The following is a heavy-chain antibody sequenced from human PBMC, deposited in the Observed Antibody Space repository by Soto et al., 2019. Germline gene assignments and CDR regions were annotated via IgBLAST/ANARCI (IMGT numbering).Heavy chain of an antibody. J-gene: IGHJ4*02. V-gene: IGHV3-33*01. CDR3: ARGRPRDYYYGSGSIGGNFDY. CDR1: GFTFSSYG. D-gene: IGHD3-10*01. Sequence: GVSLRLSCAAAGFTFSSYGMHWARQAPGKGLEWVAVIWYDGSNKYYADSVKGRFTISRDNSKNTLYLQMNSLRAEDTAVYYCARGRPRDYYYGSGSIGGNFDYWGQGTLVTVSS. CDR2: IWYDGSNK.